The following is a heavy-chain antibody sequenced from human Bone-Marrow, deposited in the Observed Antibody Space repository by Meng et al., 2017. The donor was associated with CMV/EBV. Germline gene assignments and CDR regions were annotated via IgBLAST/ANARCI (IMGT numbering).Heavy chain of an antibody. D-gene: IGHD1-26*01. CDR1: GFTFSSYS. V-gene: IGHV3-48*01. CDR2: ISSSSSTI. J-gene: IGHJ4*02. Sequence: GESLKISCAASGFTFSSYSMNWVRQAPGKGLEWVSYISSSSSTIYYADSVKGRFTISRDNSRKTLFLQADSLRAEDTALYYCAKGRAGYSGGYLGDSWGQGTLVTVSS. CDR3: AKGRAGYSGGYLGDS.